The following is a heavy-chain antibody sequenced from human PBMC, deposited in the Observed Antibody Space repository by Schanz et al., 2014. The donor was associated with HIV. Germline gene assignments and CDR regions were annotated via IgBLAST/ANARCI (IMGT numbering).Heavy chain of an antibody. V-gene: IGHV3-30*18. Sequence: QVQLVESGGGVVQPGRSLRLSCAASGFTFDSYGIHWVRQAPGKGLEWVAVISYDGTNKKFADSVRGRFTISRDNSKNTLYLQMKNLRTEDTAVYYCAKDRNYYDSKYRGKGNYYYYYGIDVWGQGTTVTVSS. D-gene: IGHD3-22*01. CDR1: GFTFDSYG. CDR2: ISYDGTNK. CDR3: AKDRNYYDSKYRGKGNYYYYYGIDV. J-gene: IGHJ6*02.